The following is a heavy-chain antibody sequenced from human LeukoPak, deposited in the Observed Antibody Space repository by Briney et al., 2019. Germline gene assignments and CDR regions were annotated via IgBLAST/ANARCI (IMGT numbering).Heavy chain of an antibody. J-gene: IGHJ4*02. CDR3: ASTSTSAWYRLTY. CDR1: GFTFSNYA. CDR2: FNSDGSST. Sequence: GGSLRLSCAASGFTFSNYAMRWVRQAPGKGLVWVSRFNSDGSSTTYADSVKGRFTISRDNAKNTLFLQMNSLRAEDTAVYYCASTSTSAWYRLTYWGQGTLVTVSS. V-gene: IGHV3-74*01. D-gene: IGHD6-19*01.